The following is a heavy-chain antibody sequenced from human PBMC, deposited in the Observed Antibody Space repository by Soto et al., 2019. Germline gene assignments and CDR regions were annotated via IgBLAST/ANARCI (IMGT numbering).Heavy chain of an antibody. Sequence: PSVKVSCKASGYTFTGYYMHWVRQSPGQGLEWMGWINPNSGGTNYAQKFQGWVTMTRDTSISTAYMELSRLRSDDTAVYYCAREGSSETGMVQEAIDIWGQGTMVTVSS. CDR1: GYTFTGYY. CDR2: INPNSGGT. D-gene: IGHD5-18*01. V-gene: IGHV1-2*04. J-gene: IGHJ3*02. CDR3: AREGSSETGMVQEAIDI.